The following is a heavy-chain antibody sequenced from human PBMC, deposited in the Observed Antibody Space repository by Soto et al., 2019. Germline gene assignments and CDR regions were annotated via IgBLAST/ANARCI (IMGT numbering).Heavy chain of an antibody. CDR3: AKEQAYGDFWRGLEY. Sequence: QVQLVESGGGVVQPGRSLRLSCAASGFSFSSYAMHWVRQAPGKGLEWVAIISHDGNIKRYADSVEGRFIVFRDNSNNNLLLQKESLKTDDTAVYYCAKEQAYGDFWRGLEYWGQGTLVTVAS. CDR2: ISHDGNIK. CDR1: GFSFSSYA. J-gene: IGHJ4*02. D-gene: IGHD3-3*01. V-gene: IGHV3-30*18.